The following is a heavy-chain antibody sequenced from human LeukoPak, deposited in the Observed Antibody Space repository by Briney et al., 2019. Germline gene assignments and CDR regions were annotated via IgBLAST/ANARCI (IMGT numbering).Heavy chain of an antibody. CDR3: ARAPRFRLVGVPKGPFDP. V-gene: IGHV3-21*04. CDR2: ISSSSSYI. D-gene: IGHD1-26*01. J-gene: IGHJ5*02. CDR1: GFTFSSYS. Sequence: GGSLRLSCAASGFTFSSYSMNWVRQAPGKGLEWVSSISSSSSYIYYADSVKGRFTISRDNAKNSLYLQMNSLRAEDTAVYYCARAPRFRLVGVPKGPFDPWGQGTLVTVSS.